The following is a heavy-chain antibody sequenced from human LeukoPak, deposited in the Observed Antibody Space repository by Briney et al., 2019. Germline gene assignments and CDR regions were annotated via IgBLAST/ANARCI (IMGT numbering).Heavy chain of an antibody. V-gene: IGHV3-43*02. J-gene: IGHJ4*02. Sequence: GGSLRLSCVAFGLNFDDSAMHWVRQAPGKGLEWVSLISADGGSTFSADSVKGRFTISRDNSKNTLYLQMNSLRAEDTALYYCAKGRTGYIPDFWGQGTLVTVAS. CDR3: AKGRTGYIPDF. CDR1: GLNFDDSA. D-gene: IGHD6-13*01. CDR2: ISADGGST.